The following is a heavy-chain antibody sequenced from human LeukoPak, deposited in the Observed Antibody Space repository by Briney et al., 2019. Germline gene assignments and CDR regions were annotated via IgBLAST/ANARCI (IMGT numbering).Heavy chain of an antibody. V-gene: IGHV3-48*01. J-gene: IGHJ4*02. Sequence: PGGSLRLSCAASGFTFSTYSMVWVRQARGKGLEWVSYISSSSSTISYADSVKGRFTISRDNAKSSLYLQMNSLRAEDTAVYYCAKADTAMDIPYFDYWGQGTLVTVSS. CDR1: GFTFSTYS. CDR3: AKADTAMDIPYFDY. CDR2: ISSSSSTI. D-gene: IGHD5-18*01.